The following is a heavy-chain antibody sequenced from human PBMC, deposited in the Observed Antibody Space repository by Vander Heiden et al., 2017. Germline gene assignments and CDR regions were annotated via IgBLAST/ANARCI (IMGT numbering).Heavy chain of an antibody. CDR3: AKDAKSSSSWYPLAEYFQH. CDR2: ISWDGGST. V-gene: IGHV3-43*01. D-gene: IGHD6-13*01. J-gene: IGHJ1*01. CDR1: GFTFDDYT. Sequence: TAPGFTFDDYTMHWVRQAPGKGLEWVSLISWDGGSTHYADSVKGRFTISRDNSKNSLYLQMNSLRTEDTALYYCAKDAKSSSSWYPLAEYFQHWGQGTLVTVSS.